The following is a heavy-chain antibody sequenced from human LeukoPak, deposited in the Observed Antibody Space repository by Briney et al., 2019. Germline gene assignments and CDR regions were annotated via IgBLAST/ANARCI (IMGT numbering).Heavy chain of an antibody. CDR3: ARGSRVYDRSGFHTWHDY. D-gene: IGHD3-22*01. CDR2: ICSTGDT. CDR1: GASINNYY. J-gene: IGHJ4*03. V-gene: IGHV4-59*01. Sequence: SETLSLTCTVSGASINNYYWSWVRQPPLKGLEWIGYICSTGDTSYNPSLESRVSISMDTSKNHFSLGITSVTAADTAVYYCARGSRVYDRSGFHTWHDYWGHGTLVTVSS.